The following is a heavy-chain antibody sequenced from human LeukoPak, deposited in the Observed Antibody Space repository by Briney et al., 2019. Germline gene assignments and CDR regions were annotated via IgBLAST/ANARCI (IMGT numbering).Heavy chain of an antibody. Sequence: ASVKVSCKASGYSFTDYYMHWVRQAPGQGLEWMGWINPKNGGTNHAQKFQGRVTMTRDTSISTAYMELSRLTSDDTAVYFCARVTGSYFDDAFDIWGPGTMVTVSS. D-gene: IGHD1-26*01. CDR2: INPKNGGT. V-gene: IGHV1-2*02. CDR3: ARVTGSYFDDAFDI. CDR1: GYSFTDYY. J-gene: IGHJ3*02.